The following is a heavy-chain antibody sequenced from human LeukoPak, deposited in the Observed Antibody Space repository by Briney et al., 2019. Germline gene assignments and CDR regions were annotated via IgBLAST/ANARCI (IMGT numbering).Heavy chain of an antibody. J-gene: IGHJ2*01. CDR2: IYPGDSDT. D-gene: IGHD2-2*01. CDR1: GYSFNSYW. CDR3: ARPEESITSPFAF. V-gene: IGHV5-51*01. Sequence: GESLQISWQGSGYSFNSYWIGWVRQMPGKGLEWMGIIYPGDSDTRYSPSFQGQVTISADKSISTAYLQWSSLKASDTAMYYCARPEESITSPFAFWGRGTLVTVSS.